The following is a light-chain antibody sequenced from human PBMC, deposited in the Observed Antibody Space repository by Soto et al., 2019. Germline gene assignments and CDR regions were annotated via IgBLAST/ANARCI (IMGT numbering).Light chain of an antibody. CDR2: KAT. Sequence: DIQMTQSPSTLSASVGDGVTITCRASQIIGSWLAWYQQKPGKAPKLLIYKATNLQSGVPSRFSGSGSWTDFSLTISSLQPEDSATYFCQQYNDFQYTFGPGTKLEI. CDR1: QIIGSW. J-gene: IGKJ2*01. CDR3: QQYNDFQYT. V-gene: IGKV1-5*03.